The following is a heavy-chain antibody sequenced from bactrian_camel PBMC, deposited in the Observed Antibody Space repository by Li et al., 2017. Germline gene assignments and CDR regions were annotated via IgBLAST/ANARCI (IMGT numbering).Heavy chain of an antibody. CDR1: GFTFSNYD. J-gene: IGHJ6*01. CDR3: AADRGYGLDCDDASGY. CDR2: INSAARST. V-gene: IGHV3S40*01. D-gene: IGHD3*01. Sequence: QLVESGGGLVQPGGSLRLSCAASGFTFSNYDMSWVRQAPGKGLEWVSGINSAARSTYYADSVKGRFTISRDNAKKAVYLEMNSLKPEDTGVYYCAADRGYGLDCDDASGYWGQGTQVTVS.